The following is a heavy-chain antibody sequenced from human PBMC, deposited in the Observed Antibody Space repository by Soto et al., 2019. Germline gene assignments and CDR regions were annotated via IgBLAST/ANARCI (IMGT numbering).Heavy chain of an antibody. V-gene: IGHV3-33*01. Sequence: PGGSLRLSCAASGFTFSSYGMHWVRQAPGKGLEWVAVIWYDGSNKYYADSVKGRFTISRDNSKNTLYLQMNSLRAEDTAVYYCARDLFSYDILTGYDSTRGSSPDYWGQGT. J-gene: IGHJ4*02. CDR3: ARDLFSYDILTGYDSTRGSSPDY. CDR2: IWYDGSNK. CDR1: GFTFSSYG. D-gene: IGHD3-9*01.